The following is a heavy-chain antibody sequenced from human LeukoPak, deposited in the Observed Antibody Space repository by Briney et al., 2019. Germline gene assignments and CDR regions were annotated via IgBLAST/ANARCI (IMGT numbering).Heavy chain of an antibody. Sequence: SETLSLTCTVSGGSISSYYWGWIRQPPGKGLEWIGYIYYSGSTNYNPSLKSRVTISVDTSKNQFSLKLSSVTAADTAVYYCARERSYDSSGYNDYWGQGTLVTVSS. CDR2: IYYSGST. CDR1: GGSISSYY. J-gene: IGHJ4*02. CDR3: ARERSYDSSGYNDY. D-gene: IGHD3-22*01. V-gene: IGHV4-59*01.